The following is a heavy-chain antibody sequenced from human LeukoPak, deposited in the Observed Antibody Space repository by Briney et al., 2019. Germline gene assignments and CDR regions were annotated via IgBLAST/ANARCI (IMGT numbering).Heavy chain of an antibody. J-gene: IGHJ4*02. CDR1: GYIFTSYN. CDR2: INSSGGST. Sequence: GASVKVSCKASGYIFTSYNIHWVRQAPGQGLEWMGIINSSGGSTSYAQKFQDRVTMTRDTSTSTVYMELTSLRSGDTAVFYCARGQYDSPWSPLDYWGQGTLVTVSS. D-gene: IGHD2-8*01. CDR3: ARGQYDSPWSPLDY. V-gene: IGHV1-46*01.